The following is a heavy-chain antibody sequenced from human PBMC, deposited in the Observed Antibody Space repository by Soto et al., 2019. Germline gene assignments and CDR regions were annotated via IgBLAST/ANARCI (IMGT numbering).Heavy chain of an antibody. J-gene: IGHJ4*02. Sequence: QVQLQESGPGLVKPSDTLSLTCAVSGYSISSSNWWGWIRQPPGKGLEWIGYIYYSGSTYYNPSLKSRVTMAVDTSKNQFTLKLSSVTAVDTAVYYCARMRTTVTTYYIDYWGQGTLVTVSS. D-gene: IGHD4-17*01. V-gene: IGHV4-28*01. CDR2: IYYSGST. CDR1: GYSISSSNW. CDR3: ARMRTTVTTYYIDY.